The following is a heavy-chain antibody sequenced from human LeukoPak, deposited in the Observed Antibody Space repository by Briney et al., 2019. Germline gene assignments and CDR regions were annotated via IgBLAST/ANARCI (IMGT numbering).Heavy chain of an antibody. V-gene: IGHV4-61*01. CDR2: IYYSGSA. D-gene: IGHD6-19*01. CDR1: GGSVSSGSYY. Sequence: SETLSLTCTVSGGSVSSGSYYWSWIRPPPGKGLEWIGYIYYSGSANYNPSLKSRVTISVDTSKNQFSLKLSSVTAADTAVYYCARRPIAVAGNWFDPWGQGTLVTVSS. J-gene: IGHJ5*02. CDR3: ARRPIAVAGNWFDP.